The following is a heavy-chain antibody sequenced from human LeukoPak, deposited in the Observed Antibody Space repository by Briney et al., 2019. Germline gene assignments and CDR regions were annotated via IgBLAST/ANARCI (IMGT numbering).Heavy chain of an antibody. CDR1: GFTLCANY. Sequence: GGSLRLSCAASGFTLCANYMNWVRQAPGQGPEWVSVIYSGGSTYYADSVKGRFIISRDNSKNTLYLQMNSLRAEDTAVYYSARGVSTLYRDPFDYWGQGTLVTVSS. CDR2: IYSGGST. J-gene: IGHJ4*02. CDR3: ARGVSTLYRDPFDY. V-gene: IGHV3-66*01. D-gene: IGHD6-13*01.